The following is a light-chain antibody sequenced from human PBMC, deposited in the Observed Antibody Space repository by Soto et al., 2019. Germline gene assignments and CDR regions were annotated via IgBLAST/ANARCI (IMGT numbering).Light chain of an antibody. CDR3: SSYTSSSTPYF. Sequence: QSALTQPASVSGSPGQSITISCTGTSSDVGGYNYISWYQQHPGKAPKLMIYDVSNRPSGVSNRFSGSKSGNTASLTISGLQAEDEADYHCSSYTSSSTPYFFGTGTKVTVL. J-gene: IGLJ1*01. CDR1: SSDVGGYNY. CDR2: DVS. V-gene: IGLV2-14*01.